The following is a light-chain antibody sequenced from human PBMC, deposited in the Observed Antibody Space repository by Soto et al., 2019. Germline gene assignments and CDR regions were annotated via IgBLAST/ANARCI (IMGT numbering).Light chain of an antibody. Sequence: EIVMTQSPATLSLSPGERATLSCTPSQSVSSNLAWYQQKPGQAPRLLIYGASTRATGVPARFSGSGSGTEFTLTISTLQSEDFAVYYCQQYDNWPPLTFGGGTKVDIK. CDR1: QSVSSN. V-gene: IGKV3-15*01. J-gene: IGKJ4*01. CDR2: GAS. CDR3: QQYDNWPPLT.